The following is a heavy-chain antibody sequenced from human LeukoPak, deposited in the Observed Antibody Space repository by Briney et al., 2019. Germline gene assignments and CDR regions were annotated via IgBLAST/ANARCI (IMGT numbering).Heavy chain of an antibody. V-gene: IGHV1-24*01. CDR2: FDPEDGET. CDR3: ARPDYYGSGSYAP. CDR1: GYTLTELS. D-gene: IGHD3-10*01. Sequence: ASVKVSCKVSGYTLTELSMHWVRQAPGKGLEWMGGFDPEDGETIYAQKFQGRVTITADESTSTAYMELSSLRSEDTAVYYCARPDYYGSGSYAPWGQGTLVTVSS. J-gene: IGHJ5*02.